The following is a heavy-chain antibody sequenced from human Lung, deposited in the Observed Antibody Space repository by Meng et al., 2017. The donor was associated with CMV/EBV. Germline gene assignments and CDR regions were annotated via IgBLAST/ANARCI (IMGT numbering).Heavy chain of an antibody. Sequence: SXTLSLXCSVSGYSIGSGYFWGWIRQPPGKGLEWVGSIYHSGSTYHNPSLKSRVTISADSPRNQFSLKLISVTAADTAAYYCARMGARGGNSLIDYWGQGXLVTVSS. CDR1: GYSIGSGYF. J-gene: IGHJ4*02. CDR2: IYHSGST. V-gene: IGHV4-38-2*02. CDR3: ARMGARGGNSLIDY. D-gene: IGHD4-23*01.